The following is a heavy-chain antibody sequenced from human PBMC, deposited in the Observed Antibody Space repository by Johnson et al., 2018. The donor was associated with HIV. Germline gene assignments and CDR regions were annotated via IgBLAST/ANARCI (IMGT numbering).Heavy chain of an antibody. CDR2: IPYDGSNQ. Sequence: QVQLVESGGGVVQPGGSLRLSCAASGFTFNSYGIHWVRQAPGKGLEWVAFIPYDGSNQLYADSVKGRFTISRDNSENTLYLQMNRLRAEDTAVYYCARAYYDSRGYYPHAFHVWGQGTVVTVSS. CDR3: ARAYYDSRGYYPHAFHV. CDR1: GFTFNSYG. J-gene: IGHJ3*01. V-gene: IGHV3-30*02. D-gene: IGHD3-22*01.